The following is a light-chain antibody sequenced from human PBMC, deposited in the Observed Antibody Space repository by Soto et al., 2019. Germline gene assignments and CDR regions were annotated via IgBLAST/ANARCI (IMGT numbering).Light chain of an antibody. CDR1: SSNIGRNT. V-gene: IGLV1-44*01. CDR3: AAWDDSLNTPV. J-gene: IGLJ1*01. CDR2: TNN. Sequence: QSVLTQPPSASGTPGQRVTISCSGSSSNIGRNTVDWYQQLPGTAPKLLIYTNNQRPSGVPDRFSGSKSGTSASLAISGLQSEDDADYYCAAWDDSLNTPVFGTGTKLTVL.